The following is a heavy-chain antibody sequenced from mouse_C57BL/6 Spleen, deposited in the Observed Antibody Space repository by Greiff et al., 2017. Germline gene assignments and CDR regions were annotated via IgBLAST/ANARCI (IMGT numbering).Heavy chain of an antibody. CDR3: ARTYYDYDCAMDY. CDR1: GYTFTSYW. V-gene: IGHV1-64*01. D-gene: IGHD2-4*01. J-gene: IGHJ4*01. CDR2: IHPNSGST. Sequence: QVQLQQPGAELVKPGASVKLSCKASGYTFTSYWLPWVKQRPGQGLEWIGMIHPNSGSTNYNEKFKSKATLTVDKSSSTAYMQLSSLTSEDSAVYYCARTYYDYDCAMDYWGQGTSVTVSS.